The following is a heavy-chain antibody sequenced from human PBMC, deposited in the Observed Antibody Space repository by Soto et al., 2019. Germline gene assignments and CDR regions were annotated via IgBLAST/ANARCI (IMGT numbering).Heavy chain of an antibody. CDR3: ARAYEGDYFDY. J-gene: IGHJ4*02. Sequence: GGSVRLSCTASGFTFSSYAMHWVRQAPGKGLEWVAVISYDGSNKYYADSVKGRFTISRDNSKNTLYLQMNSLRAEDTAVYYCARAYEGDYFDYWGQGTLVTVSS. CDR1: GFTFSSYA. D-gene: IGHD3-16*01. V-gene: IGHV3-30-3*01. CDR2: ISYDGSNK.